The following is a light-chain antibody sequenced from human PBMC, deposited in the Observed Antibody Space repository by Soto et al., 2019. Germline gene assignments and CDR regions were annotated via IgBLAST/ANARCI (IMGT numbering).Light chain of an antibody. Sequence: DIVMTQSPDSLAVSLGERATVNCKSSQSVLYSSNNKNYLAWYQQKPGQPPKLLIYWASTRESGVPDRFSGGGSGTDFTLSISSLQAEDVAVYYCQQYYSTPTFGGGTKVEI. CDR1: QSVLYSSNNKNY. V-gene: IGKV4-1*01. J-gene: IGKJ4*01. CDR2: WAS. CDR3: QQYYSTPT.